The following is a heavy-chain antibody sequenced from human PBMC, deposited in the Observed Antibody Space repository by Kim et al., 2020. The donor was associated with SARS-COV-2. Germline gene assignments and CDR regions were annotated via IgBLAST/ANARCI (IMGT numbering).Heavy chain of an antibody. D-gene: IGHD3-22*01. CDR3: AIEGDYYDGSGYTDY. V-gene: IGHV3-53*01. CDR1: GFTVSSNY. J-gene: IGHJ4*02. Sequence: GGSLRLSCAASGFTVSSNYMSWVRQAPGKGLEWVSVIYSGGSTYYADSVKGRFTISRDDSKNTLYLQMNSLRAEDTAVYYCAIEGDYYDGSGYTDYWGQGALVSLSP. CDR2: IYSGGST.